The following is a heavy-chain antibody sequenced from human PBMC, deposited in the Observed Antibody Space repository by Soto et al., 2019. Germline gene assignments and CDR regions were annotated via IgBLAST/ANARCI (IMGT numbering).Heavy chain of an antibody. CDR2: IYYSGST. V-gene: IGHV4-31*03. CDR1: GGSISSGGYY. Sequence: QVQLQESGPGLVKPSQTLSLTCTVSGGSISSGGYYWSWIRQHPGKGLEWIGYIYYSGSTYYNPSLRSRITISVETSKNQFSLKLSSVTAADTAVYYCARGLIAAAGTPWDYWGQGTLVTVSS. D-gene: IGHD6-13*01. J-gene: IGHJ4*02. CDR3: ARGLIAAAGTPWDY.